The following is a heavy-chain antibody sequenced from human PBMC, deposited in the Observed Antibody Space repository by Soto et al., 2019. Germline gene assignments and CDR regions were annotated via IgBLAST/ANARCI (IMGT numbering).Heavy chain of an antibody. CDR3: ARERTPMSTAGGFDP. CDR2: ISHSGTT. CDR1: GGSFSGYF. Sequence: SETLSLTCAVYGGSFSGYFYSWIRQPPGKGLEWIGEISHSGTTNYNPSLKSRVTISVDTSRNQFSLKLSSVTAADTAVYSCARERTPMSTAGGFDPWGQGTLVTVSS. D-gene: IGHD5-18*01. J-gene: IGHJ5*02. V-gene: IGHV4-34*01.